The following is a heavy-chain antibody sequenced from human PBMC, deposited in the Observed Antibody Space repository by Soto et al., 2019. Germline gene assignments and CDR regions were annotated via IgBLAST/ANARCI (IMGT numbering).Heavy chain of an antibody. CDR1: GFTFSRHW. D-gene: IGHD6-13*01. Sequence: GWSLRLSCAASGFTFSRHWMTLVRQAPGKGLEWVANINPDGSEKFSVDSVKGRFTISRDNAKNSLYLQMNSLRAEDTAVYFCARGYSSSPLFEDYFDYWGEGALVTVSS. J-gene: IGHJ4*02. CDR3: ARGYSSSPLFEDYFDY. CDR2: INPDGSEK. V-gene: IGHV3-7*04.